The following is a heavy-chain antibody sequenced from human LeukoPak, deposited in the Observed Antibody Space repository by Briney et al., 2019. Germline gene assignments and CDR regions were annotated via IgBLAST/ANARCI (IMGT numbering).Heavy chain of an antibody. CDR3: ATSRGFCSSASCRYYYYGLDV. V-gene: IGHV3-21*01. CDR2: ISSSTSYI. D-gene: IGHD2-2*01. Sequence: GGSLRLSCAASGFTFSSFSMNWVRQAPGKGLEWVSSISSSTSYIYYADTVKGRFTISRENANNSLYLQMSSLRAEDTAVYYCATSRGFCSSASCRYYYYGLDVWGQGTTVTVSS. CDR1: GFTFSSFS. J-gene: IGHJ6*02.